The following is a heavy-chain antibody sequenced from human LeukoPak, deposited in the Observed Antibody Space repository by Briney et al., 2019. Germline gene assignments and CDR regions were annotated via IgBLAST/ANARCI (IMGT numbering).Heavy chain of an antibody. CDR3: AGRGGSTGGPDY. V-gene: IGHV3-48*01. D-gene: IGHD6-13*01. CDR1: GFTFSTYI. CDR2: ISTSTTTI. J-gene: IGHJ4*02. Sequence: GGSLRLSCAASGFTFSTYIMNWVRQAPGKGLEWVSYISTSTTTIYYADSVKGRFTISRDNAKNSLYLQMNSLRAEDAAVYYCAGRGGSTGGPDYWGQGTLVTVSS.